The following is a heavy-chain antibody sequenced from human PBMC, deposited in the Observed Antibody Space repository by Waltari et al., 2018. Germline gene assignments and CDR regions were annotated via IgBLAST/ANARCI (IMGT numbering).Heavy chain of an antibody. CDR2: IMTDGSEE. CDR1: AFPLSRYW. Sequence: EVQLVESGGGLVQPGGSLRLTCAAPAFPLSRYWMSWVRQAPGKGPEWVANIMTDGSEEYYVDSVRGRFTISRDNAKNSLYLQMNSLRPEDTAVYYCARDQWFAFDIWGHGTMVTVSS. J-gene: IGHJ3*02. V-gene: IGHV3-7*01. D-gene: IGHD3-22*01. CDR3: ARDQWFAFDI.